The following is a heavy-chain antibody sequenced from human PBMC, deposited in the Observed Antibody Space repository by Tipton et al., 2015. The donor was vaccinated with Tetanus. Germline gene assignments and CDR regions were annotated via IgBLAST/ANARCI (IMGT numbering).Heavy chain of an antibody. Sequence: SLRLSCAVSGFTFSTYWITWVRQAPGKGLEWVANINRDGSETYYVDSVKGRFTISRDNARNLLHLQMNSLRAEDTAVYYCAAEVSAGYWGQGTLVTVSS. CDR3: AAEVSAGY. V-gene: IGHV3-7*03. D-gene: IGHD4/OR15-4a*01. CDR1: GFTFSTYW. J-gene: IGHJ4*02. CDR2: INRDGSET.